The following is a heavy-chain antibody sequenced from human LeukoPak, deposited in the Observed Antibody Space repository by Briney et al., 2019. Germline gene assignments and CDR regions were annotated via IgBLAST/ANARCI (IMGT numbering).Heavy chain of an antibody. D-gene: IGHD5-18*01. CDR1: GGSISSFY. CDR3: ARDLGGYSSGSYYYIMDV. CDR2: LFTDGTT. V-gene: IGHV4-4*07. Sequence: PSETLSLTCTVSGGSISSFYWSWIRQPAGKGLEWIGRLFTDGTTNYNPSLKSRVTMSVDTSKNQLFLKLSSVTAADTAVYYCARDLGGYSSGSYYYIMDVWGKGTTVTVSS. J-gene: IGHJ6*03.